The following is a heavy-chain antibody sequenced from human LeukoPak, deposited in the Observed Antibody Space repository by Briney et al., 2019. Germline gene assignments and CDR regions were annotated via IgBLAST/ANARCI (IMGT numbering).Heavy chain of an antibody. CDR2: IYYSGST. Sequence: PSQTLSLTCTVSGGSISSGDCYWSWIRQPPGKGLEWIGYIYYSGSTYYNPSLKSRVTISVDTSKNQFSLKLSSVTAADTAVYYCAKSQLPSWGAFDIWGQGTMVTVSS. D-gene: IGHD2-2*01. J-gene: IGHJ3*02. CDR1: GGSISSGDCY. V-gene: IGHV4-30-4*08. CDR3: AKSQLPSWGAFDI.